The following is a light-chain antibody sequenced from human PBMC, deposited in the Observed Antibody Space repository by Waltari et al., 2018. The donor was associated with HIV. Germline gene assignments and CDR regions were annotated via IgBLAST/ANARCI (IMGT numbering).Light chain of an antibody. CDR3: QQYNSHSRT. CDR1: QNIGKM. CDR2: EAS. J-gene: IGKJ1*01. Sequence: DIQMTQSPSTVPASVGDTVTVTCRASQNIGKMLAWYQQKPGKAPELLIYEASTLEVGVPSIFSGGGSGTEFTLTISRLQPDDFATYYCQQYNSHSRTFGQGTKVEIK. V-gene: IGKV1-5*01.